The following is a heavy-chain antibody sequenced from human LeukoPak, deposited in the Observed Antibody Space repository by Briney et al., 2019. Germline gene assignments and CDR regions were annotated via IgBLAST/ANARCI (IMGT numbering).Heavy chain of an antibody. CDR2: INSDGSTT. Sequence: GGPLRLSCAASGFTFSSYWMHWVRQAPGKGLVWVSRINSDGSTTSYADSVKGRFTISRDNAKNTLYLQMNSLRAEDSAMYFCARDYYYYYLGVWGKGTTVTVSS. CDR3: ARDYYYYYLGV. V-gene: IGHV3-74*01. J-gene: IGHJ6*03. CDR1: GFTFSSYW.